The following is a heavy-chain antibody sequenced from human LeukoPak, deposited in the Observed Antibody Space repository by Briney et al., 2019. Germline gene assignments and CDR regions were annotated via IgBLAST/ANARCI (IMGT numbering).Heavy chain of an antibody. V-gene: IGHV3-21*01. J-gene: IGHJ6*03. CDR3: ARDRDYYFYIDV. Sequence: GGSLRLSCAASGFTFSSYSMNWVRQAPGKGLEWVSSISSSSSYIYYADSVKGRFTISRDNARNSLWLQMNSLRAEDTAVYYCARDRDYYFYIDVWGKGTTVTVSS. CDR2: ISSSSSYI. CDR1: GFTFSSYS.